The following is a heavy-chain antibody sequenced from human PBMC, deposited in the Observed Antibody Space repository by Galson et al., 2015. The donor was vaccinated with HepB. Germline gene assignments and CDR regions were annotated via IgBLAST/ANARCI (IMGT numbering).Heavy chain of an antibody. CDR2: IIPILGIA. J-gene: IGHJ4*02. Sequence: SVKVSCKASGGTFSSYAISWVRQAPGQGLEWMGRIIPILGIANYAQKFQGRVTITADKSTSTAYMELSSLRSEDTAVYYCARGYGGYASYFDYWGQGTLVTVSS. D-gene: IGHD5-12*01. V-gene: IGHV1-69*04. CDR1: GGTFSSYA. CDR3: ARGYGGYASYFDY.